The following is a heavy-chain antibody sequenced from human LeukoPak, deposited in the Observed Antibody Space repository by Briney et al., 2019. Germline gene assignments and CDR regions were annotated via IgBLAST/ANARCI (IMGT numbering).Heavy chain of an antibody. CDR1: GYSFATYW. V-gene: IGHV5-51*01. J-gene: IGHJ4*02. CDR3: ARQYYFDSSSYLAFDY. CDR2: IYPGDSNI. D-gene: IGHD3-22*01. Sequence: GESLRISCRGSGYSFATYWIGWVRQMPGKGLDWMGIIYPGDSNIRYSPSFQGQVTISADKSSSTVYLQWRSLKASDTAMYYCARQYYFDSSSYLAFDYWGQGILVTVSS.